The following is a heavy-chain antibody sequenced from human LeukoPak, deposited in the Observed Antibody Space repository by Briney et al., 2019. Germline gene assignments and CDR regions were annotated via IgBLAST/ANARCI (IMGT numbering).Heavy chain of an antibody. Sequence: GGSLRLSCAASGFTFSGSAMHWVRQASGKGLEWVGRIRSKANSYATEYAASVKGRFTISRDVSKNTAYLQMNSLKTEDTAVYYCTGGLIAVARSAFDPWGQGTLVTVSS. J-gene: IGHJ5*02. D-gene: IGHD6-19*01. CDR2: IRSKANSYAT. V-gene: IGHV3-73*01. CDR3: TGGLIAVARSAFDP. CDR1: GFTFSGSA.